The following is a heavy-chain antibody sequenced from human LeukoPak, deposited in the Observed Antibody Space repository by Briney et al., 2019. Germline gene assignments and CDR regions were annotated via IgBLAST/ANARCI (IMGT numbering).Heavy chain of an antibody. J-gene: IGHJ6*04. Sequence: GASVKVSCKASGYTFTSYGISWVRQAPGQGLEWMGGIIPIFGTANYAQKFQGRVTITTDESTSTAYMELSSLRSEDTAVYYCARDRDYCSSTSCHLMDVWGKGTTVTVSS. CDR3: ARDRDYCSSTSCHLMDV. CDR2: IIPIFGTA. D-gene: IGHD2-2*01. V-gene: IGHV1-69*05. CDR1: GYTFTSYG.